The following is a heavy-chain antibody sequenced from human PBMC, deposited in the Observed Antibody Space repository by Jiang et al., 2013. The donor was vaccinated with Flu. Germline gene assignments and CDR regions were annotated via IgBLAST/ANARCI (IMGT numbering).Heavy chain of an antibody. CDR3: ARIKLYYYGSGSYSTGVYYFDY. Sequence: PTQTLTLTCTFSGFSLSTSGMCVSWIRQPPGKALEWLALIDWDDDKYYSTSLKTRLTISKDTSKNQVVLTMTNMDPVDTATYYCARIKLYYYGSGSYSTGVYYFDYWGQGTLVTVSS. V-gene: IGHV2-70*01. J-gene: IGHJ4*02. CDR2: IDWDDDK. CDR1: GFSLSTSGMC. D-gene: IGHD3-10*01.